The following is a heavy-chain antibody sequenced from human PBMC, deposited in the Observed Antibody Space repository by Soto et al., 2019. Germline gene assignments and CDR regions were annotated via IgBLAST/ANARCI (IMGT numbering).Heavy chain of an antibody. Sequence: QVQLQQWGAGLLTPSETLSLTCAVYGGSFSGYYWSWIRQPPGKGLEWIGEINHSGSTNYNPSLKSRVTISVDTSKNQFSLKLSSVTAADTAVYYCARGYYDFWSGYYAGEHWYFDLWGRGTLVTVSS. V-gene: IGHV4-34*01. J-gene: IGHJ2*01. CDR2: INHSGST. D-gene: IGHD3-3*01. CDR3: ARGYYDFWSGYYAGEHWYFDL. CDR1: GGSFSGYY.